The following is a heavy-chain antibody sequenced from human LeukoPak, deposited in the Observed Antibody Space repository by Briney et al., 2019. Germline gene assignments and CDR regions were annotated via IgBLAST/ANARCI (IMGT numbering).Heavy chain of an antibody. V-gene: IGHV3-23*01. CDR3: VRRTASDI. CDR1: GFTFTSYV. Sequence: AGCLRLSCAASGFTFTSYVMSWVRQAPGKGLEWVGSVGGGGDYTYYSDSVKGRFTISRDNSENTVYLQMKSLRAEDTAVYYCVRRTASDIWGQGALVTVSS. CDR2: VGGGGDYT. J-gene: IGHJ4*02. D-gene: IGHD2-21*02.